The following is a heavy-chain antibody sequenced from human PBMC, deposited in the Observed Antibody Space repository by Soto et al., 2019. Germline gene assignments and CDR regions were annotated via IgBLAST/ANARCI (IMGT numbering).Heavy chain of an antibody. CDR1: GGSISSGSYH. V-gene: IGHV4-39*01. J-gene: IGHJ5*02. CDR2: THYSGSA. CDR3: ARTANWLDP. Sequence: QLLLQESGPGLVKASETLSLTCTVSGGSISSGSYHWGWIRQAPGKGLEWIGNTHYSGSAYYNLSLKSRVTISVDTSNSQVSLRLSSVTAADTAIYYCARTANWLDPWGQGTLVTVSS.